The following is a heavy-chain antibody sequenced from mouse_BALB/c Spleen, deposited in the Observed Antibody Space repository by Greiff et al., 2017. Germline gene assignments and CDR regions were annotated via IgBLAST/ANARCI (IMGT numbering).Heavy chain of an antibody. Sequence: DVQLQESGPGLVKPSQSLSLTCTVTGYSITSDYAWNWIRQFPGNKLEWMGYISYSGSTSYNPSLKSRISITRDTSKNQFFLQLNSVTTEDTATYYCARDGNYRRVAMDYWGQGTSVTVSS. CDR1: GYSITSDYA. CDR2: ISYSGST. CDR3: ARDGNYRRVAMDY. J-gene: IGHJ4*01. V-gene: IGHV3-2*02. D-gene: IGHD2-1*01.